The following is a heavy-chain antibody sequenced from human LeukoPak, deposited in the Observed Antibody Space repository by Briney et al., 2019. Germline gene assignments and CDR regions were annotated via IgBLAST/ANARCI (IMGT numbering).Heavy chain of an antibody. D-gene: IGHD6-19*01. CDR1: GGTFSSYA. CDR2: IIPIFGIA. CDR3: ARVEDSLYSSGWYSIGY. V-gene: IGHV1-69*04. Sequence: SVKVSCKASGGTFSSYAISWVRQAPGQGLEWMGRIIPIFGIANYAQKFQGRVTITADKSTSTAYMELSSLRSEDTAVYYCARVEDSLYSSGWYSIGYWGQGTLVTVSS. J-gene: IGHJ4*02.